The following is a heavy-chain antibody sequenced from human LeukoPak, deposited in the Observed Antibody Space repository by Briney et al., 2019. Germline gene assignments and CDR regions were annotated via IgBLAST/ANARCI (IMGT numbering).Heavy chain of an antibody. CDR1: GYTFTSYY. Sequence: GASVKVSCKASGYTFTSYYMHWVRQAPGQGLEWMGVINPSGGSTSYAQKFQGRVTMTRDMSTSTVYMELSSLRSEDTAVYYCARARLIYGSGSQFDYWGQGTLVTVSS. CDR3: ARARLIYGSGSQFDY. D-gene: IGHD3-10*01. J-gene: IGHJ4*02. V-gene: IGHV1-46*01. CDR2: INPSGGST.